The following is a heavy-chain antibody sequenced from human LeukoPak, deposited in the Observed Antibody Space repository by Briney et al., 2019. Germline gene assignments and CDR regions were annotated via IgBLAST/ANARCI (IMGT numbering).Heavy chain of an antibody. CDR3: ARQEYCSGGSCYTWFDS. CDR2: IYPADSEI. D-gene: IGHD2-15*01. Sequence: GESLKISCKGSGYSFTNSWIGWVRLMPGKGLEWMGIIYPADSEIRYSPSFQGQVTISADKSINTAYLQWSSLKASDTAMYYCARQEYCSGGSCYTWFDSWGQGTLVTVSS. CDR1: GYSFTNSW. J-gene: IGHJ5*01. V-gene: IGHV5-51*01.